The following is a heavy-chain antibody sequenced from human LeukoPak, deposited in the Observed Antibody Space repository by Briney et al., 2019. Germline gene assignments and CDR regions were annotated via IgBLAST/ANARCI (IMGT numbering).Heavy chain of an antibody. V-gene: IGHV3-33*08. CDR2: IWYDGSNK. CDR3: ARGMYSIDY. D-gene: IGHD6-13*01. J-gene: IGHJ4*02. CDR1: GFTFSSYA. Sequence: GGSLRLSCAASGFTFSSYAMSWVRQAPGKGLEWVAVIWYDGSNKYYADSVKGRFTISRDNSKNTLYLQMNSLRAEDTAVYYCARGMYSIDYWGQGTLVTVSS.